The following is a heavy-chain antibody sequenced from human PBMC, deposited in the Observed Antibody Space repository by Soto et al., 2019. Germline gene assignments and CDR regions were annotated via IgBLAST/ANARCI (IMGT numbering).Heavy chain of an antibody. CDR2: IIPIFGTA. CDR3: AREGGLSGSSWYPFAGNWFDP. Sequence: SVKVSCKASGGTFSSYAISWVRQAPGQGLEWMGGIIPIFGTANYAQKFQGRVTITADESTSTAYMELSSLRSEDTAVYYCAREGGLSGSSWYPFAGNWFDPWGQGTLVTVS. V-gene: IGHV1-69*13. CDR1: GGTFSSYA. D-gene: IGHD6-13*01. J-gene: IGHJ5*02.